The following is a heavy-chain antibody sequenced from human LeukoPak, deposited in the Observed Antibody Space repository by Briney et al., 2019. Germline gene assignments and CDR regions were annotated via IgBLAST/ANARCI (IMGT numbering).Heavy chain of an antibody. CDR3: ASVYLYGMDV. D-gene: IGHD2-8*01. J-gene: IGHJ6*02. Sequence: ASVKVSCKASGYNLFSYGFSWVRQAPGQGLEWMAIINPSGGGTKYAQKFQGRVTMTRDTPTNTVYMELSSLRTEDTAVYYCASVYLYGMDVWGQGTTVTVSS. V-gene: IGHV1-46*01. CDR1: GYNLFSYG. CDR2: INPSGGGT.